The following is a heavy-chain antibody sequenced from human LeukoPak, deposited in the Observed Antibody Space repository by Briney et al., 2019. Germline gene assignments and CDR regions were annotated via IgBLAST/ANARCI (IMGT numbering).Heavy chain of an antibody. V-gene: IGHV1-2*02. CDR1: GYTFTGYY. CDR2: VNPHSGVT. CDR3: AREFRSNIVVVPAAKGNLGY. D-gene: IGHD2-2*01. J-gene: IGHJ4*02. Sequence: GASVKVSCKASGYTFTGYYIHWIRQAPGQGLEWMGWVNPHSGVTNYAQKFQGRVTMTRDTSISTAYMELSRLRSDDTAVYYCAREFRSNIVVVPAAKGNLGYWGQGTLVTVSS.